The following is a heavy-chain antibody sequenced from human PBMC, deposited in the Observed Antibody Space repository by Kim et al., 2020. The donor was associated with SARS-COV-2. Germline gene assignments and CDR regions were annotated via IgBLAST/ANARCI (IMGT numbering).Heavy chain of an antibody. V-gene: IGHV3-7*03. J-gene: IGHJ4*02. D-gene: IGHD6-19*01. Sequence: VDSVQGRLTVCRDNAKNSVYLQMNSLRAEDTSVYYCVRHRSCGWYCDFDSWGQGTLVTVSS. CDR3: VRHRSCGWYCDFDS.